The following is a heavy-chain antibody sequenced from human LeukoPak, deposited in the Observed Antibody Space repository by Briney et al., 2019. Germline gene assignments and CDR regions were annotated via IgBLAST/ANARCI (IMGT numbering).Heavy chain of an antibody. V-gene: IGHV4-59*01. Sequence: PSETLSLTCTVSGGSITSYHYSWIRQPPGKGLEWIGYIYYSGSTNYNPSLKSRVTISVDTSKNQFSLRLSSVTAADTAVYYCARGGSGTYYHYWGQGTLVTVSS. CDR1: GGSITSYH. CDR2: IYYSGST. D-gene: IGHD1-26*01. CDR3: ARGGSGTYYHY. J-gene: IGHJ4*02.